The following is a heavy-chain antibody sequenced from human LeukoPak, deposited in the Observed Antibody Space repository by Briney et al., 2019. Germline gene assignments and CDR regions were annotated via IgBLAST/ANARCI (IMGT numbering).Heavy chain of an antibody. V-gene: IGHV1-2*02. CDR2: INPNSGGT. CDR3: ARVSVARSWPPIDAFDV. D-gene: IGHD5-12*01. CDR1: GYTFTGYY. Sequence: ASVKVSCKASGYTFTGYYMHWVRQAPGQGLEWMGWINPNSGGTNYAQKFQGRVALTRDTSISTAYMELSSLRSDDTAVYYCARVSVARSWPPIDAFDVWGQGTVVTVSS. J-gene: IGHJ3*01.